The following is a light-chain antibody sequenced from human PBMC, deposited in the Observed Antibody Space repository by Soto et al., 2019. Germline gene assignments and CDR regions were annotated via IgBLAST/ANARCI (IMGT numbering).Light chain of an antibody. CDR3: QQRNSPWT. Sequence: DIQLTQSPSFLSASVGDRVTITCRASQGISSYLAWYQQKPGKAPKLLIYAASTLQSGVPSRFSGSGSGTEFTLTISSLQPEDFATYYCQQRNSPWTFGQGTKVEIK. V-gene: IGKV1-9*01. CDR1: QGISSY. CDR2: AAS. J-gene: IGKJ1*01.